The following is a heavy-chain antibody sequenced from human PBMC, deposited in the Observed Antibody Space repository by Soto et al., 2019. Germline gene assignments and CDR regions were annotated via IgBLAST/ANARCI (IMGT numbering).Heavy chain of an antibody. CDR3: AKVVVAATRHTDFDF. Sequence: PSETLSLTCTVSGGSINSNNYYWAWIRQPPGKGLAWIASIYYGGSTYYNPSLKSRVSISVDTSKNHFSLKLSSATAADTAVYYCAKVVVAATRHTDFDFWGQGTLVTVSS. V-gene: IGHV4-39*02. CDR1: GGSINSNNYY. J-gene: IGHJ4*02. CDR2: IYYGGST. D-gene: IGHD2-15*01.